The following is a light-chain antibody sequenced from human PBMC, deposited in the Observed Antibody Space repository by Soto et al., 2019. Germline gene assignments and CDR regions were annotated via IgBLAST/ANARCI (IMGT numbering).Light chain of an antibody. CDR1: QSVKNW. Sequence: DIQMTQYPSTLSASVGDRVTITCRASQSVKNWLAWYQQKPGKAPKLLIFKASTLQPGVPSRFSGSGSGTEFTLTISSLHPDDFATYYCQQDNSYPYTFGQGTRLDVK. J-gene: IGKJ2*01. CDR3: QQDNSYPYT. CDR2: KAS. V-gene: IGKV1-5*03.